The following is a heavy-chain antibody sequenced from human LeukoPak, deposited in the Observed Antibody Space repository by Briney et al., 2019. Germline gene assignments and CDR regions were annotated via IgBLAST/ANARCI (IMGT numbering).Heavy chain of an antibody. V-gene: IGHV3-13*04. Sequence: GGSLRLSCAASGFTFSSYDMHWVRQATGKGLEWVSAIGTAGDTYYPGSVKGRFTISRENAKNSLYLQMNSLRVGDTAVYYCARAQSDSGSTGFDYWGQGTLVTVSS. CDR3: ARAQSDSGSTGFDY. CDR1: GFTFSSYD. D-gene: IGHD5-12*01. CDR2: IGTAGDT. J-gene: IGHJ4*02.